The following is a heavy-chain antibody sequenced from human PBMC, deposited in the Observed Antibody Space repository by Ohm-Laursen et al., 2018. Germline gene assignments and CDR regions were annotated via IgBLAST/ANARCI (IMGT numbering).Heavy chain of an antibody. CDR1: GFAFSSYA. V-gene: IGHV3-23*01. CDR3: AKDTRYCSSTSCQGWFDP. J-gene: IGHJ5*02. CDR2: ISGSGGST. D-gene: IGHD2-2*01. Sequence: SLRLPCSASGFAFSSYAMSWVRQAPGKGLEWVSAISGSGGSTYYADSVKGRFTISRDNSKNTLYLQMNSLRAEDTAVYYCAKDTRYCSSTSCQGWFDPWGQGTLVTVSS.